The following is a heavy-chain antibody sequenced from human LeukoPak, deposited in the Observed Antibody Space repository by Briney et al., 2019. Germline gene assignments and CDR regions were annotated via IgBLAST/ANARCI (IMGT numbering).Heavy chain of an antibody. CDR3: ARGRAYDFWSGYYISDLSGMDV. J-gene: IGHJ6*02. Sequence: GASVKVSCKASGYTFTGYYMHWVRQAPGQGLEWMGWINPNSGGTNYAQKFQGWVTMTRDTSISTAYMELSRLRSDDTAVYYCARGRAYDFWSGYYISDLSGMDVWGQGTTVTVSS. CDR2: INPNSGGT. D-gene: IGHD3-3*01. V-gene: IGHV1-2*04. CDR1: GYTFTGYY.